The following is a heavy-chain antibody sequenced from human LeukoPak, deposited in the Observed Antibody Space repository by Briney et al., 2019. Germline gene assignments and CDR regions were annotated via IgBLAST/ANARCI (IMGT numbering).Heavy chain of an antibody. J-gene: IGHJ4*02. CDR1: GITFTKAW. CDR2: ISGSGGST. CDR3: AKRQFDY. Sequence: GGSLRLSCAASGITFTKAWMSWVRQAPGKGLEWVSAISGSGGSTYYADSVKGRLTISRDNSKNTLYLQMNSLRAEDTAVYYCAKRQFDYWGQGTLVTVSS. V-gene: IGHV3-23*01.